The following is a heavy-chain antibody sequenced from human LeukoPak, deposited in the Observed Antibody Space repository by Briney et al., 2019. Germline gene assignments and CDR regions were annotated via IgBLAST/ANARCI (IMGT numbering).Heavy chain of an antibody. CDR3: ARDGYAVGAVDY. J-gene: IGHJ4*02. Sequence: GASVKVSCKASGYTVTSYYMHWVRQAPGQGLEGMGIINPSGGSTSYAQKFQGRVTMTRDMSTSTVYMELSSLRSEDTAVYYCARDGYAVGAVDYWGQGTLVTVSS. CDR2: INPSGGST. V-gene: IGHV1-46*01. D-gene: IGHD1-26*01. CDR1: GYTVTSYY.